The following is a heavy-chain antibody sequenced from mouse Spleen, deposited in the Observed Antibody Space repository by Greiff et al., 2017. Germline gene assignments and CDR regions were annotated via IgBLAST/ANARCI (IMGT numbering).Heavy chain of an antibody. J-gene: IGHJ2*01. CDR1: GYTFTSYW. D-gene: IGHD4-1*01. Sequence: VQLQQPGAELVRPGTSVKLSCKASGYTFTSYWMHWVKQRPGQGLEWIGVIDPSDSYTNYNQKFKGKATLTVDTSSSTAYMQLSSLTSEDSAVYYCALTGTSFDYWGQGTTLTVSS. V-gene: IGHV1-59*01. CDR2: IDPSDSYT. CDR3: ALTGTSFDY.